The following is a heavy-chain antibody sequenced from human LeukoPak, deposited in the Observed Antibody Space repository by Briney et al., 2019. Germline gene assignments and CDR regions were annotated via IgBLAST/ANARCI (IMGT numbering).Heavy chain of an antibody. CDR2: IIPIFGIA. Sequence: SVKVSCKASGGTFSSYAISWVRQAPGQGLEWMGRIIPIFGIANYAQKFQGRVTITADKSTSTAYMELSSLRSEDTAVYYCACSRYFDWLLLGNWFDPWGQGTLVTVSS. CDR3: ACSRYFDWLLLGNWFDP. D-gene: IGHD3-9*01. V-gene: IGHV1-69*04. CDR1: GGTFSSYA. J-gene: IGHJ5*02.